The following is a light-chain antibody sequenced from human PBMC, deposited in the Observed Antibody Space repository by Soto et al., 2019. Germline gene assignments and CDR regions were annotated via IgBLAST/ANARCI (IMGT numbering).Light chain of an antibody. Sequence: DIQMTQSPSSLSASVGDRVTITCQASQDISNYLNWYQQKPGKAPKLLIYDASNLETGVPSRFSGSGSGTYFTFTISSLQPEDIATYYCQQYDNLPPGFGQGTRLEIK. V-gene: IGKV1-33*01. CDR2: DAS. CDR1: QDISNY. J-gene: IGKJ5*01. CDR3: QQYDNLPPG.